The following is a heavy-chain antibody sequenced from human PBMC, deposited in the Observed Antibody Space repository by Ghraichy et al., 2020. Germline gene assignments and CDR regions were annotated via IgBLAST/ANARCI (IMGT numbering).Heavy chain of an antibody. J-gene: IGHJ5*02. CDR3: AKGSYNNNLLNWFGP. V-gene: IGHV3-23*01. CDR1: GFTFKNYA. CDR2: ISGSGGST. Sequence: GGSLRLSCAATGFTFKNYAMNWIRQVRGKGPEWVSGISGSGGSTYYADSMKGRFIISRDNFRDTVYLQMNSPRVQDSATYYCAKGSYNNNLLNWFGPWGQGILVTVST. D-gene: IGHD1-1*01.